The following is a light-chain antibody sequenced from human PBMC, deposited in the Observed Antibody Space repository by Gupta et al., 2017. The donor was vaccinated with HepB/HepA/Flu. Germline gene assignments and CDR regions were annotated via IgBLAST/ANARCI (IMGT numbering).Light chain of an antibody. CDR2: KTS. Sequence: DIQMTQSPSTLSASVGDRVTTTCRASHSISDWLAWYQQKPGKAPKLLIYKTSTLESGVPSRFSGSGSGSGTEFTLTISSLQPDDFATYYCHQYNSYSLTFGGGTKVEI. CDR1: HSISDW. V-gene: IGKV1-5*03. J-gene: IGKJ4*01. CDR3: HQYNSYSLT.